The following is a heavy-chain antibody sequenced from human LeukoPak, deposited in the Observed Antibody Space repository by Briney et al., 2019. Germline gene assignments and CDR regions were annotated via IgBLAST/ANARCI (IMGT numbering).Heavy chain of an antibody. CDR2: ISASGGST. CDR3: VKVSSSGRSAPNPFDY. CDR1: GFTFSSYA. J-gene: IGHJ4*02. V-gene: IGHV3-23*01. Sequence: PGGSLRLSCAASGFTFSSYAMSWVRQAPGKGLEWVSAISASGGSTYYADSVKGRFTISRDNSKNTLYLQMNSLRAEDTAVYYCVKVSSSGRSAPNPFDYWGQGTLVTVSS. D-gene: IGHD3-10*01.